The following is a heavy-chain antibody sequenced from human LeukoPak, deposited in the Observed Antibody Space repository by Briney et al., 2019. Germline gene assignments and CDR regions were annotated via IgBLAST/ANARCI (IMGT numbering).Heavy chain of an antibody. D-gene: IGHD6-13*01. CDR1: GFIFDDYA. Sequence: GGSLRLSCAASGFIFDDYAMHWVRQAPGKGLEWISLISWDGGSTYYADSVKGRFTISRDNSKNSLYLQMNSLRAEDTALYYCAKDRAAAGIDAFDIWGQGTMVTVSS. J-gene: IGHJ3*02. V-gene: IGHV3-43D*03. CDR2: ISWDGGST. CDR3: AKDRAAAGIDAFDI.